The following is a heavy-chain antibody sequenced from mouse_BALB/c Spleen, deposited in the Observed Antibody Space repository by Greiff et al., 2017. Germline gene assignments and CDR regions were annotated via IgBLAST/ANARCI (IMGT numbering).Heavy chain of an antibody. J-gene: IGHJ2*01. CDR2: IYPGNVNT. D-gene: IGHD2-3*01. Sequence: QVQLQQSGPELVKPGASVRISCKASGYTFTSYYIHWVKQRPGQGLEWIGWIYPGNVNTKYNEKFKGKATLTADKSSSTAYMQLSSLTSEDSAVYFCAREGYDGYYDYWGQGTTLTVSS. CDR1: GYTFTSYY. CDR3: AREGYDGYYDY. V-gene: IGHV1S56*01.